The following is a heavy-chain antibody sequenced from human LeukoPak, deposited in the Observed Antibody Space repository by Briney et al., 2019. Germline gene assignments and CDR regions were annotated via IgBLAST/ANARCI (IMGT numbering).Heavy chain of an antibody. Sequence: ASVKVSCKVSGYTLTELSVHWVRQAPGKGLEWMGGFDPEVGKTIYAQKFQGRVTMTEDTSTDTAYMELSSLRSEDTAVYYCATRYCSGGSCPNYYYYYINVWGKGTTVTISS. CDR2: FDPEVGKT. CDR1: GYTLTELS. V-gene: IGHV1-24*01. D-gene: IGHD2-15*01. CDR3: ATRYCSGGSCPNYYYYYINV. J-gene: IGHJ6*03.